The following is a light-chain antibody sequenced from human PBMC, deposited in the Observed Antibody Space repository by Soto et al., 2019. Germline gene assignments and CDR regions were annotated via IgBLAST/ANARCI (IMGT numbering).Light chain of an antibody. CDR1: SSDVGGYNY. J-gene: IGLJ1*01. CDR2: EVI. V-gene: IGLV2-14*01. Sequence: LAQPASVSGSPGQSITISCTGTSSDVGGYNYVSWYQQHPGKAPKLMIYEVINRPSGVSNRFSGSKSGNTASLTISGLQAEDEADYYCSSYTSSSTSVFGTGTKVTVL. CDR3: SSYTSSSTSV.